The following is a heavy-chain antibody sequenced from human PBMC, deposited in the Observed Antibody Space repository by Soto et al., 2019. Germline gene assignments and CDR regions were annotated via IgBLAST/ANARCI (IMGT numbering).Heavy chain of an antibody. CDR2: IWFDGNNK. V-gene: IGHV3-33*08. Sequence: PGGSLRLSCAASGFTFNDYGMHWVRQAPGKGLEWVAIIWFDGNNKYYAESVKGRFTISRDNPKNTLYLQMNSLRVDDTAVYYCARGPWVAAADPYSMDVWGQGTTVTVSS. CDR1: GFTFNDYG. D-gene: IGHD6-13*01. CDR3: ARGPWVAAADPYSMDV. J-gene: IGHJ6*02.